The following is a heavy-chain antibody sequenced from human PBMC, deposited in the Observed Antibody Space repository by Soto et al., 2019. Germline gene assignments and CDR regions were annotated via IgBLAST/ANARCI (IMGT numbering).Heavy chain of an antibody. Sequence: SGPTLVNPTETLTLTCAVSGFSLSTAGMGVSWIRQPPGKALEWLAHIFSNGEKSYNTSLKSRLTISKDTSKSQVVLTMTNMDPADTATHYCTRPISLPAAVDNWFDPWGQ. CDR3: TRPISLPAAVDNWFDP. D-gene: IGHD2-2*01. CDR1: GFSLSTAGMG. CDR2: IFSNGEK. V-gene: IGHV2-26*01. J-gene: IGHJ5*02.